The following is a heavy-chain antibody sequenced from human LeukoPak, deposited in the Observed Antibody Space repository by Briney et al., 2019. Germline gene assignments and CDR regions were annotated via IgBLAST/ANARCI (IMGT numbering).Heavy chain of an antibody. CDR1: GFTFSSYT. Sequence: GGSLRLSCAASGFTFSSYTINWVRQAPGKGLEWVSSISSSGRYIFYADSVKGRFTISRDNAENSLYLQMNSLRADDSAMYYCARDEVLVFSSPSYWYFGLWGRGTLVTVSS. V-gene: IGHV3-21*04. CDR2: ISSSGRYI. D-gene: IGHD2/OR15-2a*01. J-gene: IGHJ2*01. CDR3: ARDEVLVFSSPSYWYFGL.